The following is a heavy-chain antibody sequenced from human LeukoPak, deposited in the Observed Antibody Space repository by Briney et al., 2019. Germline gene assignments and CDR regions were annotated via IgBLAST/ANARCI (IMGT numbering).Heavy chain of an antibody. J-gene: IGHJ4*02. CDR2: IYYSGST. D-gene: IGHD5-24*01. V-gene: IGHV4-59*08. CDR1: GGSISSYY. CDR3: ARHFGDAYRRSFDF. Sequence: SETLSLTCTVSGGSISSYYWSWIRQPPGKGLEWIGYIYYSGSTNYNPSLKSRVTISVDTSKNQFSLKLSSVTAADTAVYYCARHFGDAYRRSFDFWGQGTLVTVSS.